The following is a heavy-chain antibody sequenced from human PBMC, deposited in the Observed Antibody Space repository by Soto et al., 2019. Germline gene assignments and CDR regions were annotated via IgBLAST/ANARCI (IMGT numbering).Heavy chain of an antibody. CDR3: ARGWNDFPH. Sequence: QVQLVQSGAEVRKPGSSVRVSCKASGASFSNYLISWVRQAPGQGLECMGGVLPVSGRTNYAEKFQGRVTITADSATRTVYMVVSSLRSEDSAVYFCARGWNDFPHWGQGTLVTVSS. D-gene: IGHD1-1*01. V-gene: IGHV1-69*01. CDR1: GASFSNYL. J-gene: IGHJ1*01. CDR2: VLPVSGRT.